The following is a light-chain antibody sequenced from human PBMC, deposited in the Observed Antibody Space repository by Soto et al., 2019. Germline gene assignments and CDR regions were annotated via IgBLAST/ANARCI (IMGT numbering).Light chain of an antibody. CDR2: DAS. CDR3: QQRSNWPPIT. V-gene: IGKV3D-20*02. J-gene: IGKJ5*01. Sequence: EIVLTQSPGTLSLSPGERATLSCRASQSVSSSYLAWYQQKPGQAPRLLIYDASNRATVIPARFSGSGSGTDFTLTISSLEPEDFAVYYCQQRSNWPPITFGQGTRLEIK. CDR1: QSVSSSY.